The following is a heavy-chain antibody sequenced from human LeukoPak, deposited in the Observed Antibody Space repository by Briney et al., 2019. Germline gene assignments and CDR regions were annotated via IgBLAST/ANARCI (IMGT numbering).Heavy chain of an antibody. D-gene: IGHD4-17*01. CDR1: GGSFSGYY. CDR2: INHSGST. J-gene: IGHJ4*02. CDR3: AREDRRAVTTDPLAY. V-gene: IGHV4-34*01. Sequence: SETLSLTCAVYGGSFSGYYWSWIRQPPGKGLEWIGEINHSGSTNYNPSLKSRVTISIDTSKNQFSLKLTSVTAADTAVYYCAREDRRAVTTDPLAYWGQGTLVTVSS.